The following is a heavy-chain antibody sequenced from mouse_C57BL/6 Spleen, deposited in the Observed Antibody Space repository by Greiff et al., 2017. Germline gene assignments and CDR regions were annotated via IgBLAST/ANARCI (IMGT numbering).Heavy chain of an antibody. CDR1: GFTFSDYY. J-gene: IGHJ4*01. Sequence: LQQSGGGLVQPGGSLKLSCAASGFTFSDYYMYWVRQTPEKRLEWVAYISNGGGSTYYPDTVKGRFTISRDNAKNTLYLQMSRLKSEDTAMYYCARRDGYYAMDYWGQGTSVTVSS. CDR3: ARRDGYYAMDY. CDR2: ISNGGGST. D-gene: IGHD2-3*01. V-gene: IGHV5-12*01.